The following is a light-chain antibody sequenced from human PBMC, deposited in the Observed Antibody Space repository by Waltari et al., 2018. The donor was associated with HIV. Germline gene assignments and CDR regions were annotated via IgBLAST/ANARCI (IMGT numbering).Light chain of an antibody. Sequence: SNVLTQPPSVSVAPGQTARITCGGNNTGIKSVNWYQPRPGQAPVVVVFDDSDRPSGIPERFAGSNSGNTATLTISRVEAGDEADYYCQVWDSSRDWVFGGGTKLTVL. CDR3: QVWDSSRDWV. V-gene: IGLV3-21*02. J-gene: IGLJ3*02. CDR1: NTGIKS. CDR2: DDS.